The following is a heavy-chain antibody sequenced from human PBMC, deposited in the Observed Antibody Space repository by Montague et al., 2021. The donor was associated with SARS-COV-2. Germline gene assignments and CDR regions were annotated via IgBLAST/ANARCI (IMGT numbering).Heavy chain of an antibody. D-gene: IGHD6-19*01. Sequence: SETLSLTCTASGGSISSYYWSWIRQPPGKGLEWIGYIYYSGSTNYNPSLKSRVTISVDTSKNQFSLKLSSVTAADTAVYYCARGSGWMGNALDIWGQGTMVTVSS. CDR2: IYYSGST. V-gene: IGHV4-59*01. CDR3: ARGSGWMGNALDI. CDR1: GGSISSYY. J-gene: IGHJ3*02.